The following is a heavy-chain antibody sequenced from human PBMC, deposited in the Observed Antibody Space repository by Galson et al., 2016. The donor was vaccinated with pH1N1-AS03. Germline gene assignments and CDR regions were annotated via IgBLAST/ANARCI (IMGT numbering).Heavy chain of an antibody. J-gene: IGHJ6*02. CDR1: GFTFTDYG. V-gene: IGHV1-69*13. D-gene: IGHD2-15*01. CDR3: ARGLVVIASTLYGMDV. Sequence: SVKVSCKASGFTFTDYGISWARLAPGQGLEWMGRIIPKFGSTKYAQNSQGRVTITADESASTAYMELSSLRNEDTGVYYCARGLVVIASTLYGMDVWGQGTTVTVSS. CDR2: IIPKFGST.